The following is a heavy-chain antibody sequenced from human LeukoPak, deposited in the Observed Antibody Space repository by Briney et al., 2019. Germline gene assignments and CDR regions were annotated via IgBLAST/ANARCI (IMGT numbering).Heavy chain of an antibody. Sequence: PSETLSLTCAVSGYSISSGCYWGWIRQPPGKGLEWIGSIYHSGSTYYNPSLKSRVTISVDTSKNQFSLKLSSVTAADTAVYYCARLTYYDILTGYFAFDIWGQGTMVTVSS. CDR3: ARLTYYDILTGYFAFDI. J-gene: IGHJ3*02. CDR2: IYHSGST. CDR1: GYSISSGCY. V-gene: IGHV4-38-2*01. D-gene: IGHD3-9*01.